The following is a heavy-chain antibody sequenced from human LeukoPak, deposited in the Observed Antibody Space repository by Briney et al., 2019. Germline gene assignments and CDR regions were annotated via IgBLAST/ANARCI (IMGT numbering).Heavy chain of an antibody. CDR1: GFTFSSYA. CDR2: ISYDGSNK. D-gene: IGHD2-2*03. J-gene: IGHJ4*02. V-gene: IGHV3-30*04. Sequence: GGSLRLSCAASGFTFSSYAMHWVRQAPGKGLEWVAVISYDGSNKYYADSVKGRFTISRDNSKNTLYLQMNSLRAEDTAVYYCAKDVDIVVVPAALWGTLDYWGQGTLVTVSS. CDR3: AKDVDIVVVPAALWGTLDY.